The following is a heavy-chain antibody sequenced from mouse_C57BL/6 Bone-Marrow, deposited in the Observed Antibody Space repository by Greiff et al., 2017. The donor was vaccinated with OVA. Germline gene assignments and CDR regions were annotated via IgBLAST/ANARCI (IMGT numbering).Heavy chain of an antibody. Sequence: QVQLKQSGAELVKPGASVKMSCKASDYTFTTYPIEWMKQNHGKSLEWIGNFHPYNDDNKYNEKFKGKATLTVEKSSSTVYLELSRLTSDDSAVYYCARPGDYDGDWFAYWGQGTLVTVSA. J-gene: IGHJ3*01. V-gene: IGHV1-47*01. D-gene: IGHD2-4*01. CDR2: FHPYNDDN. CDR1: DYTFTTYP. CDR3: ARPGDYDGDWFAY.